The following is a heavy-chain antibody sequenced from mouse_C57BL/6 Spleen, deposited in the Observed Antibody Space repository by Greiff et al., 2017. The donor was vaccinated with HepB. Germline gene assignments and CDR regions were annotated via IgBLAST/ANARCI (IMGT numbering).Heavy chain of an antibody. J-gene: IGHJ1*03. Sequence: QVQLQQPGAELVKPGASVKLSCKASGYTFTSYWMQWVKQRPGQGLEWIGEIDPSDSYTNYNQKFKGKATLTVDTSSSTAYMQLSSLTSEDSAVYYCAGWGDGYHWYFDVWGTGTTVTVSS. CDR2: IDPSDSYT. CDR1: GYTFTSYW. D-gene: IGHD2-3*01. V-gene: IGHV1-50*01. CDR3: AGWGDGYHWYFDV.